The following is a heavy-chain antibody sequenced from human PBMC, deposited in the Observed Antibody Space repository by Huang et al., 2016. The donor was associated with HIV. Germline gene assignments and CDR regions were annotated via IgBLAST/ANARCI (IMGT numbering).Heavy chain of an antibody. CDR3: AKRGGAWGSPYAFDL. CDR1: GGSFNNFG. Sequence: QVQLVQSGAEVRKPGSSVKVSCRASGGSFNNFGINWVRQAPGKGLEGVGGIIPRCGTRNDAQRFQGRVTITADETTGVVYMELSSLRSDDTAVYFCAKRGGAWGSPYAFDLWGPGTMVTVSS. D-gene: IGHD3-16*01. V-gene: IGHV1-69*13. J-gene: IGHJ3*01. CDR2: IIPRCGTR.